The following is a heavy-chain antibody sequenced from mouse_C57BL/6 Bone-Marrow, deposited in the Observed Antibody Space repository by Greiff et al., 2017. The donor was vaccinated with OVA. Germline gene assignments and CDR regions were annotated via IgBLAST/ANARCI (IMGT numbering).Heavy chain of an antibody. Sequence: QVQLQQPGAELVRPGTSVKLSCKASGYTFTSYWMHWVKQRPGQGLEWIGVIDPSDSYTNYNQKFKGKATLTVDTSSSTAYMQLSSLTSEDSAVYYCARIYYGHGGSAMDYWGQGTSVTVSS. V-gene: IGHV1-59*01. D-gene: IGHD2-1*01. CDR3: ARIYYGHGGSAMDY. CDR1: GYTFTSYW. J-gene: IGHJ4*01. CDR2: IDPSDSYT.